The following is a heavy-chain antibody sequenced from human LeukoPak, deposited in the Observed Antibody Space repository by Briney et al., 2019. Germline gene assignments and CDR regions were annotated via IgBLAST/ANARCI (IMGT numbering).Heavy chain of an antibody. CDR1: VDSISRYY. CDR2: LFYSGSP. CDR3: ARVGVIRGDYYFYG. V-gene: IGHV4-59*01. D-gene: IGHD3-10*01. Sequence: SETLSLTCTVSVDSISRYYWSWIRQPPGEGLEWIGYLFYSGSPDYNPSLKSRATVSLDTSKNHFSLKLTSVTAADTAVYYCARVGVIRGDYYFYGWGQGALVTVSS. J-gene: IGHJ4*02.